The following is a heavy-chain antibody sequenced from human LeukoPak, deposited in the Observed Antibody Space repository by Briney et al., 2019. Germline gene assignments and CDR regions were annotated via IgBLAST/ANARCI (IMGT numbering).Heavy chain of an antibody. CDR2: INHSGST. V-gene: IGHV4-34*01. CDR3: ARGLYYYDSSGYLPTTYYFDY. J-gene: IGHJ4*02. D-gene: IGHD3-22*01. CDR1: GVSFSGYY. Sequence: PSETLSLTCAVYGVSFSGYYWSWIRQPPGKGLEWIGEINHSGSTNYNASLKSRVTISVDTSKNQFSLKLSSVTAADTAVYYCARGLYYYDSSGYLPTTYYFDYWGQGTLVTVSS.